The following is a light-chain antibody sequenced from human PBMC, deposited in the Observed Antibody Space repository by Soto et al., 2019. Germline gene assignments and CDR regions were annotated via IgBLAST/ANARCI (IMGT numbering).Light chain of an antibody. J-gene: IGKJ4*01. CDR2: DAS. V-gene: IGKV3-20*01. CDR1: QSLSSSY. Sequence: EIVLTQSPGTLSLSPGERATLSCRASQSLSSSYLAWYQQKPGQAPRLLIYDASSRATGIPDKFSGSGSGTDFTLSISRLEPEDFAVYYCQQYGSSPLTFGGGTKVELK. CDR3: QQYGSSPLT.